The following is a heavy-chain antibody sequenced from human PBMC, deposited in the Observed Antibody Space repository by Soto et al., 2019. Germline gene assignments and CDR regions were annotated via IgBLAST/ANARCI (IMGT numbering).Heavy chain of an antibody. V-gene: IGHV4-30-4*01. CDR1: DDSISSGDFF. CDR2: VYYSGST. J-gene: IGHJ4*02. CDR3: ARSVHALHDY. Sequence: PSETLSLTGTVSDDSISSGDFFWSWIRQPPGKGLEWIGDVYYSGSTYYNPSLKSRLALSVDTSNNQFARQLGSVTAADTAVYYCARSVHALHDYWGQGTLVTVSS.